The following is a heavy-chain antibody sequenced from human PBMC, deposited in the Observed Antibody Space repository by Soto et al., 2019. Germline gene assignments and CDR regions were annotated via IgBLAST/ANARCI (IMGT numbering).Heavy chain of an antibody. Sequence: PSETLSLTCSVSGGSVSNKTYYWSWIRQPPGKRLEWIGYFYYSGTTNYNPSLKSRVTISVDLSKNQFSLRLSSVTTADTALYYCARTTAVPNTLRSRYFFDYWGQGTLVTVS. V-gene: IGHV4-61*01. CDR3: ARTTAVPNTLRSRYFFDY. CDR1: GGSVSNKTYY. J-gene: IGHJ4*02. CDR2: FYYSGTT. D-gene: IGHD4-17*01.